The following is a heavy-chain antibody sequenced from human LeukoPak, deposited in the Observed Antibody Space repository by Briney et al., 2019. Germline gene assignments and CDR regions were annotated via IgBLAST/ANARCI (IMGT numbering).Heavy chain of an antibody. Sequence: PSETLSLTCTVSGGSISSSSYYWGWIRQPPGKGLEWIGSIYYSGSTYYNPSLKSRVTISVDTSKNQFSLKLSSVTAADTAVYYCARQSGWAIVVVSDPYYFDYWGQGTLVTVSS. CDR2: IYYSGST. CDR1: GGSISSSSYY. D-gene: IGHD3-22*01. CDR3: ARQSGWAIVVVSDPYYFDY. J-gene: IGHJ4*02. V-gene: IGHV4-39*01.